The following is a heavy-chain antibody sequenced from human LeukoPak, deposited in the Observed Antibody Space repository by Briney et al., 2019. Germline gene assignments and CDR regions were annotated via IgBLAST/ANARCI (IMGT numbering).Heavy chain of an antibody. CDR2: ISAYNGNT. CDR1: GYTFTSYG. D-gene: IGHD6-19*01. Sequence: ASVKVSCKASGYTFTSYGISWVRQAPGQGLEWMGWISAYNGNTNYAQKLQGRVTMTEDTSTDTAYMELSSLRSEDTAVYYCATPSYRGWSIPFGYWGQGTLVTVSS. CDR3: ATPSYRGWSIPFGY. J-gene: IGHJ4*02. V-gene: IGHV1-18*01.